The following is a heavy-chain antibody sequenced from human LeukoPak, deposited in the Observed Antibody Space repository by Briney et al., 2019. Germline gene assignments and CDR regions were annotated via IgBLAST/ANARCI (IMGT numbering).Heavy chain of an antibody. V-gene: IGHV1-2*02. CDR2: INPNSGGT. CDR1: GYTFTGYY. CDR3: ARDLSLAVPVQGY. J-gene: IGHJ4*02. D-gene: IGHD6-19*01. Sequence: ASMKVSCKTSGYTFTGYYMHWVRQAPAQGLEWMGWINPNSGGTNYAQKFQGRVTMTGDTSISTAYMELSRLRSDDTAVYYCARDLSLAVPVQGYWGQGTLVTVSS.